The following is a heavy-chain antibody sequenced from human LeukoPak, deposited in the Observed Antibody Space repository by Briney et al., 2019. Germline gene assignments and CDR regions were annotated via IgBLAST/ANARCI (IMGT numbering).Heavy chain of an antibody. D-gene: IGHD3-10*01. J-gene: IGHJ3*02. Sequence: SETLSLTCTVSGGSISSGDYYWSWIRQPPGKGLEWIGYIYHSGSTYYNPSLKSRVTISVDTSKNQFSLKLSSVTAADTAVYYCAGENLMVRGNAFDIWGQGTMVTVSS. CDR3: AGENLMVRGNAFDI. CDR2: IYHSGST. CDR1: GGSISSGDYY. V-gene: IGHV4-30-4*01.